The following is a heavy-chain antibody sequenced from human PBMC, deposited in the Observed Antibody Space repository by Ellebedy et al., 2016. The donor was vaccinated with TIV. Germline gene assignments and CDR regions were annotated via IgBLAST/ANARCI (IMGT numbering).Heavy chain of an antibody. CDR1: GYSFTSYW. J-gene: IGHJ4*02. CDR2: IYPGDSDT. V-gene: IGHV5-51*01. Sequence: GESLKISXKGSGYSFTSYWIGWVRQMPGKGLEWMGIIYPGDSDTRYSPSFQGQVTISADKSISTAYLQWSSLKASDTAMYYCASSYLAAAEDASLDYWGQGTLVTVSS. D-gene: IGHD6-13*01. CDR3: ASSYLAAAEDASLDY.